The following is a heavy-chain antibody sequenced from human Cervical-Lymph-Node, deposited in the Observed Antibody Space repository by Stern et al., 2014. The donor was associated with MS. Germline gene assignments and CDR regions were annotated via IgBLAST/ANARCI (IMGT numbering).Heavy chain of an antibody. CDR1: GGSIPSGGFD. CDR2: LYYSGST. V-gene: IGHV4-31*03. J-gene: IGHJ6*02. Sequence: QVQLQESGPGLVKPSQTLSLTCRVSGGSIPSGGFDWSWIRQHPGKGLEWIGYLYYSGSTVYNPSLKSRVSMSCDTSKTHFYLKLSSVTAADTSVYYCAIHRVVQGVSYGCDGWGQGTTVTVSS. D-gene: IGHD3-10*01. CDR3: AIHRVVQGVSYGCDG.